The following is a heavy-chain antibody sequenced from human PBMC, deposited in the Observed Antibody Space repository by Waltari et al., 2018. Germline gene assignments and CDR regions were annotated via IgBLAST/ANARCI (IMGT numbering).Heavy chain of an antibody. J-gene: IGHJ3*02. CDR2: IYYSGST. CDR3: ARLYCSGDSCPPSAFDI. D-gene: IGHD2-15*01. V-gene: IGHV4-39*01. Sequence: QMQLQESGPGLVKPSETLSLTCTVSGGSISSSSYYWGWIRQPPGKGLDWFGNIYYSGSTYYTPSLKSRVTISLDTSKNQFSVKLTSVTAADTAVYYCARLYCSGDSCPPSAFDIWGQGTMVTVS. CDR1: GGSISSSSYY.